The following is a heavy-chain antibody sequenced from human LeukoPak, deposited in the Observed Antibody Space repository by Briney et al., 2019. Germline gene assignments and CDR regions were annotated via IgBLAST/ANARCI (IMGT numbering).Heavy chain of an antibody. J-gene: IGHJ3*02. CDR2: IWYDGGNK. V-gene: IGHV3-33*08. Sequence: GGSLRLSCAASGFTFSSYAMHWVRQAPGKGLEWVAVIWYDGGNKYYADSVKGRFTISRDNSKNTLYLQMNSLRAEDTAVYYCARSSRPFEGAFDIWGQGTMVTVSS. CDR1: GFTFSSYA. D-gene: IGHD3-9*01. CDR3: ARSSRPFEGAFDI.